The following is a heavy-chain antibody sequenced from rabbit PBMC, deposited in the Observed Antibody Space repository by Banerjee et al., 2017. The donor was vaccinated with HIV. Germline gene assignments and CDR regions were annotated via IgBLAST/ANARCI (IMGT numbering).Heavy chain of an antibody. V-gene: IGHV1S47*01. D-gene: IGHD7-1*01. J-gene: IGHJ6*01. CDR1: GFSFSSNA. CDR3: AGDPTGIWGL. Sequence: QQQLEESGGGLVQPEGSLTLTCTASGFSFSSNAMCWVRQAPGKGLEWIGCIYTGSGSTWYASWVNGRFTISRSTSLNTVDLQMTSLTAADTATYFCAGDPTGIWGLWGPGTLVTVS. CDR2: IYTGSGST.